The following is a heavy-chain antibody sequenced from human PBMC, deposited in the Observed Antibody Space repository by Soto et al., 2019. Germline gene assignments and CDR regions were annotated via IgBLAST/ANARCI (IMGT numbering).Heavy chain of an antibody. CDR2: INSDGSST. J-gene: IGHJ6*02. D-gene: IGHD7-27*01. CDR1: GFTFSSYW. V-gene: IGHV3-74*01. CDR3: ARTYGDGPIPYYAYGMDV. Sequence: EVQLVESGGGLVQPWGSLRLSCAASGFTFSSYWMHWVRQAPGKGLLWVSRINSDGSSTSYADSVKGRFTISIDNAKNTLYLQMNSLRAEDTAVDYCARTYGDGPIPYYAYGMDVWGQGTTVNVSS.